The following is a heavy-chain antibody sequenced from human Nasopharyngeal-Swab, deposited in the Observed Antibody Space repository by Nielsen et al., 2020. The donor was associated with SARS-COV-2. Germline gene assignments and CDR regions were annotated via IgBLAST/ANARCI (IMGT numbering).Heavy chain of an antibody. Sequence: GSLRLSCAASGFTFNNYNFNWVRQAPGKGLEWVSSISSSSSYIYYADSVKGRFTISRDNTKNSLYLQMNSLRAEDTAVYYCARDGLDYDFWSAYFMDVWGQGTTVTVSS. D-gene: IGHD3-3*01. CDR1: GFTFNNYN. J-gene: IGHJ6*02. CDR3: ARDGLDYDFWSAYFMDV. CDR2: ISSSSSYI. V-gene: IGHV3-21*01.